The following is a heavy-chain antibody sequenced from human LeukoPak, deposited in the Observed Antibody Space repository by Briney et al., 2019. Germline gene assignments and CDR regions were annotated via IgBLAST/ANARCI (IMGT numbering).Heavy chain of an antibody. Sequence: SVKVSCMASGCTFSRYAISWVRQAAGQGVEWMGGINHIFGTENYAQKLQGRVTITADESTSTAYMELRSLRSEDTAVYYCARDPSTVTTSDAFDIWGQGTMVTVSS. CDR1: GCTFSRYA. D-gene: IGHD4-17*01. J-gene: IGHJ3*02. CDR3: ARDPSTVTTSDAFDI. CDR2: INHIFGTE. V-gene: IGHV1-69*13.